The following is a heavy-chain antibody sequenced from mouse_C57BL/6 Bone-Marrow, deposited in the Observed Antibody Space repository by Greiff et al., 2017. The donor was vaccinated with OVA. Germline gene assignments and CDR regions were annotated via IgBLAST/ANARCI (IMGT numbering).Heavy chain of an antibody. V-gene: IGHV6-3*01. CDR3: TGDGNYEAY. CDR2: IRLKSDNYAT. Sequence: DVMLVESGGGLVQPGGSMKLSCVASGFTFSNYWMNWVRQSPEKGLEWVAQIRLKSDNYATHYAESVKGRFTISRDDSKSSVYLQMNNLRAEDTGIYYCTGDGNYEAYWGQGTLVTVSA. D-gene: IGHD2-1*01. CDR1: GFTFSNYW. J-gene: IGHJ3*01.